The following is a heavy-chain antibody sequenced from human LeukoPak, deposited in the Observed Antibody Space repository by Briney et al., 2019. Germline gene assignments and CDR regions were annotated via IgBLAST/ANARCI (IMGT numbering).Heavy chain of an antibody. CDR1: GFTFSSYA. D-gene: IGHD3-10*01. CDR3: AKDLAPYYYGSGAYDAFDI. Sequence: TGGSLRLSCAASGFTFSSYAMSWVRQAPGKGLEWVSAISGSGGSTYYADSVKGRFTISRDNSKNTLYLQMNSLRAEDTAVYYCAKDLAPYYYGSGAYDAFDIWGQGTMVTVSS. J-gene: IGHJ3*02. CDR2: ISGSGGST. V-gene: IGHV3-23*01.